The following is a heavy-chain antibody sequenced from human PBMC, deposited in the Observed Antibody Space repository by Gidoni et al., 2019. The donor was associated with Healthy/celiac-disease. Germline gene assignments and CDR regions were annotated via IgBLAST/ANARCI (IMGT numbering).Heavy chain of an antibody. CDR1: GFSLSNARMG. V-gene: IGHV2-26*01. CDR3: AGGRGGGFDAFDI. CDR2: IFSNDEK. J-gene: IGHJ3*02. Sequence: QVTLKESGPVLVKPTETLTLTCTVSGFSLSNARMGVSWIRQPPGKALEWLAHIFSNDEKSYSTSLKSSLTIPKDTSKSQVVLTMTNMDPGDTATYSWAGGRGGGFDAFDIWGQGTMVTVSS. D-gene: IGHD3-16*01.